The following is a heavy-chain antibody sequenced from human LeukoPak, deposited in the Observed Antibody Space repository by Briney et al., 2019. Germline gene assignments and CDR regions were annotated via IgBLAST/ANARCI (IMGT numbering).Heavy chain of an antibody. J-gene: IGHJ6*01. D-gene: IGHD4-17*01. Sequence: ASVTVSCKPSGYTFTHYYMHRVRQAPGQRREGVGWFNPYSGASKYAKKLQGRVTMTGDTSISTAYLQLGRVIGDDTAVYYCAKNGDFGYAMVVWGEGTTVTVSP. V-gene: IGHV1-2*02. CDR2: FNPYSGAS. CDR1: GYTFTHYY. CDR3: AKNGDFGYAMVV.